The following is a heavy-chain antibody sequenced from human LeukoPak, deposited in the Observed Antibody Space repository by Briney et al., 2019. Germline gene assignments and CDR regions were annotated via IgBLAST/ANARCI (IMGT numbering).Heavy chain of an antibody. CDR2: IYHSGST. Sequence: SETLSLTCTVSGGSISSSSYYWGWIRQPPGKGLEWIGSIYHSGSTYYNPSLKSRVTISVDTSKNQFSLKLSTVTAADMAVYYCTRHQWWLAPRNFDYWGQGTLVTVSS. CDR1: GGSISSSSYY. CDR3: TRHQWWLAPRNFDY. V-gene: IGHV4-39*01. D-gene: IGHD2-8*01. J-gene: IGHJ4*02.